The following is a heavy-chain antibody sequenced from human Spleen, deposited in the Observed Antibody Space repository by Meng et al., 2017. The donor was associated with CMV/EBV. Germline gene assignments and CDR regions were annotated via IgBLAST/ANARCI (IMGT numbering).Heavy chain of an antibody. D-gene: IGHD3-10*01. Sequence: GESLKISCKGSGYSFTSYWIGWVRQMPGKGLEWMGIIYPSNSDTRYSPAFQGQVTISADKSISTAYVQWSRLKASDTAMYYCAITYQADYYHMDVWGQGTTVTVSS. CDR1: GYSFTSYW. J-gene: IGHJ6*02. CDR3: AITYQADYYHMDV. V-gene: IGHV5-51*01. CDR2: IYPSNSDT.